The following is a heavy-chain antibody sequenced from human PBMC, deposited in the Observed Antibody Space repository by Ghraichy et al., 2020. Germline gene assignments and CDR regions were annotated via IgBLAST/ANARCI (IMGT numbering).Heavy chain of an antibody. V-gene: IGHV3-48*02. Sequence: LSLTCVASGFTFSIYSMNWVRQAPGKGLEWVSYITSDRNRIFYADSVKGRFTISRDNAKNSLSLQMNSLRDEDTAIYYCARGVQWSLDSWGQGTLVTVSS. D-gene: IGHD1-26*01. J-gene: IGHJ4*02. CDR3: ARGVQWSLDS. CDR1: GFTFSIYS. CDR2: ITSDRNRI.